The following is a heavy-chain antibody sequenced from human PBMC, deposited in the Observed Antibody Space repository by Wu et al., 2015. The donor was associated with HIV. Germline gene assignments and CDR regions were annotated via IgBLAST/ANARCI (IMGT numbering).Heavy chain of an antibody. CDR1: GFVFITYG. Sequence: QVQLVQSGAEVKKPGASVKVSCKTSGFVFITYGIGWVRQAPGQGLEWMGWISAYNGHTNYAQKFQDRSTMTTDTSTRTAYMELRTLRFDDTAVYYCAREQDTRGNSGWQTFDYWGQGTLVTVSS. J-gene: IGHJ4*02. CDR3: AREQDTRGNSGWQTFDY. CDR2: ISAYNGHT. D-gene: IGHD6-19*01. V-gene: IGHV1-18*04.